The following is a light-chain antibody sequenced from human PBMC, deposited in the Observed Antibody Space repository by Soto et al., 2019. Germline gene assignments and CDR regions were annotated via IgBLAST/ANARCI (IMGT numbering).Light chain of an antibody. V-gene: IGKV1-16*02. Sequence: DIQMTQSPSSLSASIGDRVIITWRASQGISNNLAWFQQKPGKAPKSLIYAESNLQSGVPSKFNGSGSGTNITSTISSLQTEDFETYNCQQYNRYPLTFGQGTKVEIK. CDR1: QGISNN. CDR2: AES. J-gene: IGKJ1*01. CDR3: QQYNRYPLT.